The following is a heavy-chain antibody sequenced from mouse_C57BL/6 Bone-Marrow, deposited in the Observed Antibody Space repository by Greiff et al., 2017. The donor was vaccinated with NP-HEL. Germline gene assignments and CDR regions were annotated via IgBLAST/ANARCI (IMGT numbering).Heavy chain of an antibody. D-gene: IGHD2-4*01. CDR2: IYPGDGDT. CDR3: ARDDYDGYYYAMDY. J-gene: IGHJ4*01. V-gene: IGHV1-80*01. CDR1: GYAFSSYW. Sequence: QVQLQQSGAELVKPGASVKISCKASGYAFSSYWMNWVKQRPGKGLEWIGQIYPGDGDTNYNGKFKGKATLTADKSSSTAYMQLSSLTSEDSAVYFCARDDYDGYYYAMDYWGQGTSVTVSS.